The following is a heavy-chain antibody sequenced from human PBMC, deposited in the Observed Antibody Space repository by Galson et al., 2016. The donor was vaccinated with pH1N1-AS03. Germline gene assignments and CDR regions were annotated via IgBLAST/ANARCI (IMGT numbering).Heavy chain of an antibody. V-gene: IGHV1-2*02. Sequence: SVKVSCKASGYTFTSYNVHWVRQAPGQGLEWLGWIYPDTGGTNYAPKFEGRVSITRDSSINTAFLEVRSLRSDDSAVYFCARDPNRGNDSRVDSWGQGTLIIVSS. J-gene: IGHJ4*02. CDR1: GYTFTSYN. CDR2: IYPDTGGT. CDR3: ARDPNRGNDSRVDS. D-gene: IGHD5-12*01.